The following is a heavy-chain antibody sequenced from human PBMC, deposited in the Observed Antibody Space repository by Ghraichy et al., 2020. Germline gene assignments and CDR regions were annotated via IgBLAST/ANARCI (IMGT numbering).Heavy chain of an antibody. V-gene: IGHV1-46*01. CDR1: GYTFTSYY. Sequence: ASVKVSCKASGYTFTSYYMHWVRQAPGQGLEWMGIINPSGGSTSYAQKFQGRVTMTRDTSTSTVYMELSSLRSVDTAVYYCARDRSEISGSYYSDAFDIWGQGTMVTVSS. CDR2: INPSGGST. D-gene: IGHD1-26*01. CDR3: ARDRSEISGSYYSDAFDI. J-gene: IGHJ3*02.